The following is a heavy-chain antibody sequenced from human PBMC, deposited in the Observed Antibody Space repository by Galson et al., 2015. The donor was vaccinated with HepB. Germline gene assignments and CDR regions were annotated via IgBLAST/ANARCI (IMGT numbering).Heavy chain of an antibody. V-gene: IGHV1-69*13. J-gene: IGHJ4*02. D-gene: IGHD2-2*01. CDR2: IIPIFGTA. Sequence: SVKVSCKASGGTFSSYAISWVRQAPGQGLEWMGGIIPIFGTANYAQKFQGRVTITADESTSTAYMELSSLRSEDTAVYYCARGCSSTSCYRRPIIFGYWGQGTLVTVSS. CDR1: GGTFSSYA. CDR3: ARGCSSTSCYRRPIIFGY.